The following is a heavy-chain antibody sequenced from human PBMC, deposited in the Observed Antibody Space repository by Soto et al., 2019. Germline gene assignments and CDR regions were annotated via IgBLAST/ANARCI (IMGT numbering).Heavy chain of an antibody. V-gene: IGHV4-31*03. D-gene: IGHD2-2*03. CDR3: ERERVGSKWFDP. CDR1: GGSISSGGYY. CDR2: IYYSGST. J-gene: IGHJ5*02. Sequence: TLSLTCTVSGGSISSGGYYWSWIRQHPGKGLEWIGYIYYSGSTYYNPSLKSRVTISVDTSKNQFSLKLSSVTAADTAVYYCERERVGSKWFDPWGQGTLVTVSS.